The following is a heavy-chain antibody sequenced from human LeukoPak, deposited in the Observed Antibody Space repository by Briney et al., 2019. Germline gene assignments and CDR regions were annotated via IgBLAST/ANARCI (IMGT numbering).Heavy chain of an antibody. CDR1: GYTFTSYG. CDR3: ARDTYYYDSSGASEYYYYGMDV. J-gene: IGHJ6*02. V-gene: IGHV1-18*01. CDR2: ISAYNGNT. D-gene: IGHD3-22*01. Sequence: ASVKVSCKASGYTFTSYGIIWVRQAPGQGLEWMGWISAYNGNTNYAQRLQGRVTMTTDTSTSTAYMELRSLRSDDTAVYYCARDTYYYDSSGASEYYYYGMDVWGQGTTVTVSS.